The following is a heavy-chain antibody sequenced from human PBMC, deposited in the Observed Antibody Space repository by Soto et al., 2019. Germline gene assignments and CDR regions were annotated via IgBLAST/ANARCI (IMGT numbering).Heavy chain of an antibody. CDR1: GGSISSGGYS. CDR2: MYHSGST. Sequence: SETLSLTCSVSGGSISSGGYSWSWIRQPPGKGLEWIGYMYHSGSTYYNPSLKSRVTISVDTSKNQFSLKLSSVTAADTAVYYCAGTRGYCSGGSCPTVVDYWGQGTLVTVSS. CDR3: AGTRGYCSGGSCPTVVDY. J-gene: IGHJ4*02. V-gene: IGHV4-30-2*02. D-gene: IGHD2-15*01.